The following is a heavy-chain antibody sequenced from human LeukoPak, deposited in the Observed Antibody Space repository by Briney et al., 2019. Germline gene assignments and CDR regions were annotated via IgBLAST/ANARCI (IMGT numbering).Heavy chain of an antibody. J-gene: IGHJ6*04. CDR3: ARCSSGWDYNYYFLDV. Sequence: GGPLRLSCAVSGFNVSINYMSWVRQAPGKGLERVSVIYRDGSTYYADSVKGRLTISRDNSKNTLYLQMSGLRAEDTAVYYCARCSSGWDYNYYFLDVWGKGTTVTVSS. CDR1: GFNVSINY. D-gene: IGHD6-19*01. CDR2: IYRDGST. V-gene: IGHV3-53*01.